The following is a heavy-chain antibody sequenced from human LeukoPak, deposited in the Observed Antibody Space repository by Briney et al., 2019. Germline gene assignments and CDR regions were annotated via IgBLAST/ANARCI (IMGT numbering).Heavy chain of an antibody. CDR1: GDSINSLDL. Sequence: SETLSLTCTVSGDSINSLDLWSWVRQPPGKGLERIGEMYLSGTTHSNPSVKSRVTISIDKSKNQFFLNLSSVTAADTAVYYCAGLVGRYSSGLYYYYFDYWGQGTLVTVSS. D-gene: IGHD3-22*01. J-gene: IGHJ4*02. V-gene: IGHV4-4*02. CDR2: MYLSGTT. CDR3: AGLVGRYSSGLYYYYFDY.